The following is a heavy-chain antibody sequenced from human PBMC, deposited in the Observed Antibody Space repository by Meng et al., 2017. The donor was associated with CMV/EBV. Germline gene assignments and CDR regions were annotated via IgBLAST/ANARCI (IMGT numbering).Heavy chain of an antibody. CDR3: ARDGRYSSGWYLND. Sequence: SETLSLTCIVSGGSISSYYWSWIRQPPGKGLEWIGYISYSGSTNYNPSLKSRVTISVDTSKNQFSLKLNSVTAADTAAYYCARDGRYSSGWYLNDWGQGTLVTVS. J-gene: IGHJ4*02. D-gene: IGHD6-19*01. CDR1: GGSISSYY. V-gene: IGHV4-59*01. CDR2: ISYSGST.